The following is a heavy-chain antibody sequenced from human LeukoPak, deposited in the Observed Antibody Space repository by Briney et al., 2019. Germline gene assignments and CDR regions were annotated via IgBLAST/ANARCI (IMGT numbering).Heavy chain of an antibody. D-gene: IGHD4/OR15-4a*01. CDR3: ASLFGAAFDY. CDR1: GFTFSSYS. Sequence: TGGSLRLSCAASGFTFSSYSMNWVRQAPGKGLEWVSYISSSSSTIYYADSVKGRFTISRDNAKNSLYLQMNSLRAEDTAVYYCASLFGAAFDYWGQGTLVTVSS. V-gene: IGHV3-48*04. CDR2: ISSSSSTI. J-gene: IGHJ4*02.